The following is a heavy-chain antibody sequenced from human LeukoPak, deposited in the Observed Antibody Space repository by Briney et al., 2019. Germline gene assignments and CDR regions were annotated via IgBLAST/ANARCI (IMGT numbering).Heavy chain of an antibody. V-gene: IGHV1-8*01. D-gene: IGHD2-15*01. CDR2: MNPNSGNT. CDR1: GYTFTSYD. CDR3: ARGSGQVAVGLYYYYYMDV. Sequence: ASVKVSCKASGYTFTSYDINWVRQATGQGLEWMGWMNPNSGNTGYAQKFQGRVTMTRNTSISTAYMELSSLRSEDTAVYYCARGSGQVAVGLYYYYYMDVWGKGTTVTVSS. J-gene: IGHJ6*03.